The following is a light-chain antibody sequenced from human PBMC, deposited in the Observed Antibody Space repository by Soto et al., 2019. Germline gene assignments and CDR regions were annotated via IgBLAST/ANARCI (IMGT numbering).Light chain of an antibody. V-gene: IGLV7-46*01. Sequence: QYVVTQEPSLTVPPGGSVTLTCGSSNRAFTSGHYPYWFQQKPGQAPRTLIYDTSNKHSWTPARFSGSLLGGKAALTLSGAQHEDEAEYYCLLCYSGARLFGGGPTLTVL. CDR2: DTS. CDR3: LLCYSGARL. CDR1: NRAFTSGHY. J-gene: IGLJ2*01.